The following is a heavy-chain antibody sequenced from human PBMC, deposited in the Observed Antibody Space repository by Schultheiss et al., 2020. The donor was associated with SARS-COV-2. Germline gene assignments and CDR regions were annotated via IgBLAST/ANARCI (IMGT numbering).Heavy chain of an antibody. CDR1: GGSISSYY. V-gene: IGHV4-59*12. CDR3: ARERSSIAARRFDY. J-gene: IGHJ4*02. CDR2: INHSGST. Sequence: SETLSLTCTVSGGSISSYYWNWIRQPPGKGLEWIGEINHSGSTNYNPSLKSRVTISVDTSKNQFSLKLSSVTAADTAVYYCARERSSIAARRFDYWGQGTLVTVSS. D-gene: IGHD6-6*01.